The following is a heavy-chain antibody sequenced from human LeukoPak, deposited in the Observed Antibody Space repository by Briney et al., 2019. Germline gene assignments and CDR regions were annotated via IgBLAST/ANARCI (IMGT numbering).Heavy chain of an antibody. CDR1: GFTFSNYW. D-gene: IGHD2-8*02. Sequence: GESLKISCAASGFTFSNYWMHWVRQAPGKGLVWVSRINSDGRSRSYADSVKGRFTISRDNAKNTLYLQINSLRAEDTAVYYCARDSDSCTGGSCSFDYWGQGTLVTVSS. CDR3: ARDSDSCTGGSCSFDY. J-gene: IGHJ4*02. CDR2: INSDGRSR. V-gene: IGHV3-74*01.